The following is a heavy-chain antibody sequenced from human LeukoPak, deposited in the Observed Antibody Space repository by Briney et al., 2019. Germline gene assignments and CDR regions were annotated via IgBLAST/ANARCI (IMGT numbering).Heavy chain of an antibody. J-gene: IGHJ4*02. Sequence: ASVKVSCKVSGNTFTDLSMNWVRQAPGKGLEWMGGFDPEDVETIYAQKFQGRVTMTEDTSTATAYMDLSSLRPDDTAVYYCARDLRWSCSSTSCYPEDYWGQGTLVTVSS. CDR3: ARDLRWSCSSTSCYPEDY. D-gene: IGHD2-2*01. CDR1: GNTFTDLS. V-gene: IGHV1-24*01. CDR2: FDPEDVET.